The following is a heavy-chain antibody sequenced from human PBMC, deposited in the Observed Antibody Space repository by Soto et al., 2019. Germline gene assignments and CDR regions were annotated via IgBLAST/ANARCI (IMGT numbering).Heavy chain of an antibody. Sequence: SETLSLTCTVSGDSMSTNAYYWGWVRQPPGKGLEWIGSIFHSGSSYYNPSLKSRLTISVDMPKNQFSLNLSSATAADTAVYYCASHVAFFSNGVCYTQYFVFGGQEPRVTFPA. CDR2: IFHSGSS. CDR1: GDSMSTNAYY. V-gene: IGHV4-39*01. CDR3: ASHVAFFSNGVCYTQYFVF. D-gene: IGHD2-8*01. J-gene: IGHJ4*02.